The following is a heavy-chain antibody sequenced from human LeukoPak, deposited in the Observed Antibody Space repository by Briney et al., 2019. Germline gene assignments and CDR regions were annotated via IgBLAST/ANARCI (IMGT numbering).Heavy chain of an antibody. Sequence: SETLSLTCTVSGGSISSYYWSWIRQPPGKGLEWIGYIYYSGSTNYNPSLKSRVTISVDTSKNQFSLKLSSVTAADTAVYYCARSSYYYDSSGYCWYFDLWGRGTLVTVSS. V-gene: IGHV4-59*01. CDR3: ARSSYYYDSSGYCWYFDL. D-gene: IGHD3-22*01. CDR1: GGSISSYY. CDR2: IYYSGST. J-gene: IGHJ2*01.